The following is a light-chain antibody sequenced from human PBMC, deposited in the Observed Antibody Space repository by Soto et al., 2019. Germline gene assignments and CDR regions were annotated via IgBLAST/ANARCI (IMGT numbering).Light chain of an antibody. CDR3: EQYYSYPMA. V-gene: IGKV1-8*01. CDR2: DAS. CDR1: QGISSY. J-gene: IGKJ1*01. Sequence: AIRMTQYPFSFAASTGDRFTITCRASQGISSYLAWYQQKPGKAPKLLIYDASTFQSGVPSRFSGSGAGTDFTLTLSCLQAEDFATYYCEQYYSYPMAFGQGTKVEIK.